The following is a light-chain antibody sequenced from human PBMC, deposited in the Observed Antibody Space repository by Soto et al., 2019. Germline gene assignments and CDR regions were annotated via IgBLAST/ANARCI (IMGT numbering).Light chain of an antibody. CDR2: EDN. V-gene: IGLV2-23*01. Sequence: QSALTQPASVSGSPGQSITISCTGTSSDVGTYNLVSWYQQHPGKAPKLMIYEDNKRPSGVSNRFSGSKSGNTASLTISGLQTEDEADYFCCSYAESSTVLFGGGTKLTVL. CDR3: CSYAESSTVL. J-gene: IGLJ2*01. CDR1: SSDVGTYNL.